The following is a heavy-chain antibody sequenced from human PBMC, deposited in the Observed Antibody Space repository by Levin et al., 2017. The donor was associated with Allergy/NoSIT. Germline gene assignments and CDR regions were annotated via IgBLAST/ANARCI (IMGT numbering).Heavy chain of an antibody. CDR3: ARFVVTPVSYFYMDV. J-gene: IGHJ6*03. Sequence: GESLKISCQASGYTFTNYGISWVRQAPGQGLEWMGWISTHNGNTNYAQSFQGRVTMTTDTSTSTADMELRSLISDDTAVYYCARFVVTPVSYFYMDVWGKGTTVTVSS. V-gene: IGHV1-18*01. CDR2: ISTHNGNT. CDR1: GYTFTNYG. D-gene: IGHD2-2*01.